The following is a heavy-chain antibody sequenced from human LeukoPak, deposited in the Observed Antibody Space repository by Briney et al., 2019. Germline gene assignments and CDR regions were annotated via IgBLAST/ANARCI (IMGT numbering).Heavy chain of an antibody. CDR3: AKDQVWIVVGSFDY. CDR2: ISGSGGST. V-gene: IGHV3-23*01. J-gene: IGHJ4*02. D-gene: IGHD3-22*01. Sequence: PGGSLRLSCAVSGVTFSSYAMSWVRQAPGKGLEWVSGISGSGGSTYYADSVKGRFTISRDNSKNTLYLQMTSLRAEDTAVYYCAKDQVWIVVGSFDYWGQGTLVTVSS. CDR1: GVTFSSYA.